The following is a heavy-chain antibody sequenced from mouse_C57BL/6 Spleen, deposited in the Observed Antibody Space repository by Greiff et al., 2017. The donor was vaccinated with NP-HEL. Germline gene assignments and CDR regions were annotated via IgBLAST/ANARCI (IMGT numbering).Heavy chain of an antibody. CDR3: ARRSVRYAMDY. Sequence: EVQLQQSGPVLVKPGASVKMSCKASGYTFTDYYMNWVKQSHGKSLEWIGVINPYNGGTSYNQKFKGKATLTVDKSSSTAYMELNSLTSEDSAVYYCARRSVRYAMDYWGQGTSVTVSS. J-gene: IGHJ4*01. D-gene: IGHD2-14*01. V-gene: IGHV1-19*01. CDR1: GYTFTDYY. CDR2: INPYNGGT.